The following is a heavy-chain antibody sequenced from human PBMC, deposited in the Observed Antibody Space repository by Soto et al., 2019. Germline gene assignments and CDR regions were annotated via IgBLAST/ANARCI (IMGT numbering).Heavy chain of an antibody. D-gene: IGHD3-9*01. CDR3: ATPDPGLTHVFYNMDF. CDR1: GFIFSGSA. J-gene: IGHJ6*02. Sequence: GGSLRLSCAASGFIFSGSAIHWVRQASGKGLEWVGRIRSRANNFATSSAASVKGRFTFSRDDSKNTAYLQLDSLESEDTAVYYCATPDPGLTHVFYNMDFWGQGTTVTVSS. V-gene: IGHV3-73*01. CDR2: IRSRANNFAT.